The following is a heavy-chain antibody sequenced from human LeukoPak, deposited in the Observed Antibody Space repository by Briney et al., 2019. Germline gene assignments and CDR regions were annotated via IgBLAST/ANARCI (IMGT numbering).Heavy chain of an antibody. CDR1: GFTFSSCA. D-gene: IGHD4-17*01. V-gene: IGHV4-34*01. CDR3: ARAVGKLETVTTGLFDY. J-gene: IGHJ4*02. CDR2: INHSGST. Sequence: GSLRLSCAASGFTFSSCAMSWVRQAPGKGLEWIGEINHSGSTNYNPSLKSRVTISVDTSKNQFSLKLSSVTAADTAVYYCARAVGKLETVTTGLFDYWGQGTLVTVSS.